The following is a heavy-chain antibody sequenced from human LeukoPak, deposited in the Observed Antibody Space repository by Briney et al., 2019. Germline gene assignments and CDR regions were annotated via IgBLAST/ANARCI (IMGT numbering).Heavy chain of an antibody. CDR1: GFTFSRYW. D-gene: IGHD3-22*01. CDR3: ARAPSEVGGYYPEYFRH. Sequence: GGSLRLSCEASGFTFSRYWMHWVRQAPGKGLVWVSRIKSDGKTNYADSVKGRFTISRDNAKNTVSLQMDSLRTEDTGVYYCARAPSEVGGYYPEYFRHWGQGTLVTVA. V-gene: IGHV3-74*01. J-gene: IGHJ1*01. CDR2: IKSDGKT.